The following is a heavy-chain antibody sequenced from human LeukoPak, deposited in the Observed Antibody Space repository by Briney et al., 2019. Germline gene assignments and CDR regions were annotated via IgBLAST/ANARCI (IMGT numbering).Heavy chain of an antibody. J-gene: IGHJ4*02. CDR2: IRYDGSNK. Sequence: PGGSLRLSCAASGFTFSSYGMHWVRQAPGKGLEWVAFIRYDGSNKYYADSVKGRFTISRDNSKNTLYLQMNSLRAEDTAVYYCAKDSQVVPAAELDYWGQGTLVTVSS. CDR3: AKDSQVVPAAELDY. V-gene: IGHV3-30*02. D-gene: IGHD2-2*01. CDR1: GFTFSSYG.